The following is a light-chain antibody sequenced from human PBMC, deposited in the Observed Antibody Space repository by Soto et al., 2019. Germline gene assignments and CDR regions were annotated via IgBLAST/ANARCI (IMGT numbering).Light chain of an antibody. CDR3: QQYGISQNT. Sequence: ETVMTQSPGTLSLSPGERATLSCRASQRVSSGYLAWYQQKPGQAPRLLSFGASNRATGIPDRFTGSGSGTDFTLTISRLEPEDFAVYYCQQYGISQNTFGQGTKLEIK. CDR1: QRVSSGY. V-gene: IGKV3-20*01. J-gene: IGKJ2*01. CDR2: GAS.